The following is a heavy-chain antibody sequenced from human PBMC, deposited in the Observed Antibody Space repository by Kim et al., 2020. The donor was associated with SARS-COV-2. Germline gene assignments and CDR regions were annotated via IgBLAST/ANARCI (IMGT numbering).Heavy chain of an antibody. CDR2: ISAYNGNT. V-gene: IGHV1-18*01. Sequence: ASVQVSCKASGYTFTSYGISWVRQAPGQGLEWMGWISAYNGNTNYAQKLQGRVTMTTDTSTSTAYMELRSLRSDDTAVYYCARRDTYYYDSSGYYMDVWGQGTTVTVSS. D-gene: IGHD3-22*01. J-gene: IGHJ6*02. CDR1: GYTFTSYG. CDR3: ARRDTYYYDSSGYYMDV.